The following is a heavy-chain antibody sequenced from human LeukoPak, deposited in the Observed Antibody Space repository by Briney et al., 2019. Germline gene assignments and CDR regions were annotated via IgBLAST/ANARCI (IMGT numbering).Heavy chain of an antibody. J-gene: IGHJ4*02. CDR1: GFTFSSYS. Sequence: PGGSLRLSCAASGFTFSSYSMNWVRQAPGKGLEWVSSISSSSSYIYYADSVKGRFTISRDNAKNSLYLQMNSLRAEDTAVYYCARFPVVPAAIRYAEHYYFDYWGQGTLVTVSS. D-gene: IGHD2-2*02. CDR2: ISSSSSYI. V-gene: IGHV3-21*01. CDR3: ARFPVVPAAIRYAEHYYFDY.